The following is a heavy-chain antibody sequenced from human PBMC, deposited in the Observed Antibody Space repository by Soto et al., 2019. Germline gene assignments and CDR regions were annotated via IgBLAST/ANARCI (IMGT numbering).Heavy chain of an antibody. Sequence: GGSLRLSCEASGFAFNKFGMHWVRQAPGKGLEWVAFISYDGSYQYYADSVQGRLTITRDNSMYTLNMQLNSLRREDTAVYYCAKGGEVGGVLGDHWGQGTLVTVSS. V-gene: IGHV3-30*18. CDR3: AKGGEVGGVLGDH. CDR2: ISYDGSYQ. D-gene: IGHD1-26*01. J-gene: IGHJ4*02. CDR1: GFAFNKFG.